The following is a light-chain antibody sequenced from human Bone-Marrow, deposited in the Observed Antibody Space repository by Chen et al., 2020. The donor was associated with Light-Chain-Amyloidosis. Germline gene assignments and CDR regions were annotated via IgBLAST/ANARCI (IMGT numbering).Light chain of an antibody. CDR3: QVWDRSSDRPV. CDR1: NIGSTS. Sequence: SYVLTQPSSVSVAPGQTATIACGGNNIGSTSVHWYQRTPGHAPLLVVYDDSDRPSGIPERLSGSNSGNTATLTISRVEAGDEVDYYCQVWDRSSDRPVFGGGTKLTVL. CDR2: DDS. J-gene: IGLJ3*02. V-gene: IGLV3-21*02.